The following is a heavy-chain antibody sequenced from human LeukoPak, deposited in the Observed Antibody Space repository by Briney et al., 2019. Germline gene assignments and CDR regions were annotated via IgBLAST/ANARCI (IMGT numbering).Heavy chain of an antibody. CDR3: ARDHSNDFWSGSGPLYYMDV. V-gene: IGHV1-2*02. CDR1: AYTFTGYY. Sequence: GASVKVSCKASAYTFTGYYMHWVRQAPGQGLEWMGWIYPNSGGTNYAQKFQGRVTMTRDTSISTAYMELSRLRSDDTAVYYCARDHSNDFWSGSGPLYYMDVWGKGTTVTVSS. CDR2: IYPNSGGT. J-gene: IGHJ6*03. D-gene: IGHD3-3*01.